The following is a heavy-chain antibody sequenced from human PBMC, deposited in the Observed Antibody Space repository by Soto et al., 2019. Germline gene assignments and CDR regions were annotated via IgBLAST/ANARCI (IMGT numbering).Heavy chain of an antibody. Sequence: QITLKESGPTLVRPTQTLTLTCSFSGFSLNTNGMGVGWIRQPPGKALEWLAFIYLDEDKSYSPSLKNRLTVTTDTSRYEVVLTLTILDPVDTGTFRFAGWNYYTGLDVWGQGITVTVS. D-gene: IGHD1-7*01. J-gene: IGHJ6*01. CDR3: AGWNYYTGLDV. CDR1: GFSLNTNGMG. V-gene: IGHV2-5*02. CDR2: IYLDEDK.